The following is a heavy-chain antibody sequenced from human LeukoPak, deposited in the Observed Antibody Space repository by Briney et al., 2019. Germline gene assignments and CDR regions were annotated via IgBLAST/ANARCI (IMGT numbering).Heavy chain of an antibody. Sequence: GGSLRLSCAASGFIFSTYSMSWVRQAPGKGLEWVSSISSSSSYIYYADSVKGRFTISRDNAKKSLYLQMNSLRAEDTAVYYCARSVTTLNTNFDYWGQGTLVTVSS. CDR1: GFIFSTYS. CDR2: ISSSSSYI. J-gene: IGHJ4*02. V-gene: IGHV3-21*01. D-gene: IGHD4-17*01. CDR3: ARSVTTLNTNFDY.